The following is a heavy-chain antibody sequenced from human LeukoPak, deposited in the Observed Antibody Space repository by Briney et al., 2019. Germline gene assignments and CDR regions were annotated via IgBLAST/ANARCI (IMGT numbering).Heavy chain of an antibody. Sequence: SETLSLTCTVSGGSVDNYYWSWVRPPPGKGLGGIGYIYYSGSTNYNPSLKSRVTISVDTSKNQFSLKMSSVTAADTAVYYCARGSGWFVYWGQGTLVTVSS. V-gene: IGHV4-59*02. J-gene: IGHJ5*01. CDR1: GGSVDNYY. CDR3: ARGSGWFVY. D-gene: IGHD6-25*01. CDR2: IYYSGST.